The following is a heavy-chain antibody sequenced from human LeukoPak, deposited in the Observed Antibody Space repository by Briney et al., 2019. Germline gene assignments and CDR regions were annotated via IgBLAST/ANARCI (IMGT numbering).Heavy chain of an antibody. CDR1: GGTFSSYA. D-gene: IGHD2-2*01. Sequence: ASVKVSCKASGGTFSSYAISWVRQAPGQGLEWMGGIIPIFGTANYAQKFQGRVTITADESTSTAYMELSSLRSEDTAVYYCARDIVVVPAAMEDWFDPWGQGTLVTVSS. V-gene: IGHV1-69*13. CDR2: IIPIFGTA. J-gene: IGHJ5*02. CDR3: ARDIVVVPAAMEDWFDP.